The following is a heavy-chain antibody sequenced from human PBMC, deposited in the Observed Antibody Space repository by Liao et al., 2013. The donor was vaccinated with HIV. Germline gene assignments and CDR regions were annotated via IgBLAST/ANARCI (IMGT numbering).Heavy chain of an antibody. V-gene: IGHV4-59*12. J-gene: IGHJ4*02. CDR3: ARLGGTAMGLGGY. Sequence: QVQLQESGPGLVKPSETLSLTCTVSGGSISSYYWNWIRQPPGKGLEWIGYIYYSGSINYNPSLKSRVTISVDTSKNQFSLKLSSVTAADTAVYYCARLGGTAMGLGGYWGQGTLVTVSS. CDR2: IYYSGSI. CDR1: GGSISSYY. D-gene: IGHD5-18*01.